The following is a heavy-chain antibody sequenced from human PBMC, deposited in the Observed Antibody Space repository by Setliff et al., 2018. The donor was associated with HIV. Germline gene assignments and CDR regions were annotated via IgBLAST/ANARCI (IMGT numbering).Heavy chain of an antibody. CDR1: GYTFTGHY. CDR3: ARDPAPSSSASYFQH. D-gene: IGHD6-6*01. J-gene: IGHJ1*01. CDR2: INPDSRGT. Sequence: GASVKVSCKASGYTFTGHYMHWVRQAPGQGLQWVGRINPDSRGTNYAQTFQGRVTMTRDTSTSTVYMELSSLRSEDTAVYYCARDPAPSSSASYFQHWGQGTPVTVSS. V-gene: IGHV1-2*06.